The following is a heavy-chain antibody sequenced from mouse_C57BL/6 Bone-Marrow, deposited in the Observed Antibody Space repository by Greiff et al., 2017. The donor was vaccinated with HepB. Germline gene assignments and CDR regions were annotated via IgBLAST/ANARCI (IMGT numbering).Heavy chain of an antibody. J-gene: IGHJ1*03. Sequence: VQLKESGGGLVKPGGSLKLSCAASGFTFSSYAMSWVRQTPEKRLEWVATISDGGSYTYYPDNVKGRFTISRDNAKNNLYLQMSHLKSEDTAMYYCARDHYGSSFVWGTGTTVTVSS. CDR2: ISDGGSYT. CDR3: ARDHYGSSFV. D-gene: IGHD1-1*01. V-gene: IGHV5-4*01. CDR1: GFTFSSYA.